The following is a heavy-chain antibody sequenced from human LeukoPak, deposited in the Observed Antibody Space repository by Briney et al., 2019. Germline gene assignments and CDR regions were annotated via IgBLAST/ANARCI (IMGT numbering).Heavy chain of an antibody. CDR3: ARGYRPYYDFWSGYYPKNWFDP. D-gene: IGHD3-3*01. CDR2: ISAYNGNT. Sequence: ASVKVSCKASGCTFTSYGISWVRQAPGQGLEWMGWISAYNGNTNYAQKLQGRVTMTTDTSTSTAYMELRSLRSDDTAVYYCARGYRPYYDFWSGYYPKNWFDPWGQGTLVTVSS. V-gene: IGHV1-18*01. CDR1: GCTFTSYG. J-gene: IGHJ5*02.